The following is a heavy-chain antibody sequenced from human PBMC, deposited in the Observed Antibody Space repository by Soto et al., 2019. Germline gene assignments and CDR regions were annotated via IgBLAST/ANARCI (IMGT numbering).Heavy chain of an antibody. Sequence: DVQLAESGGGLVQPGGSLRLSCVASGFPYSVYSMDWVRQVPGKGLEWLAYVSPGGDTVHYADSVNGRFFISRDTTRNSVVLQMNSLRHEDTAVYYCVRGSRANCFDLWGPGTVVTVSS. J-gene: IGHJ3*01. V-gene: IGHV3-48*02. CDR3: VRGSRANCFDL. CDR1: GFPYSVYS. CDR2: VSPGGDTV.